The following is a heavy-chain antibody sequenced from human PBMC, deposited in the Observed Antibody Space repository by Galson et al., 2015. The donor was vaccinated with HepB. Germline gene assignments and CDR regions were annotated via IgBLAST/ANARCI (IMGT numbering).Heavy chain of an antibody. V-gene: IGHV3-30-3*01. Sequence: SLRLSCAASGFTFSTYAMHWVRQAPGKGLEWVAVISYGGSNRYFADSVKGRFTISRDNSKNTLYLQMNSLRAEDTAVYYCAKDYGDLRQLVPEADAFDIWGQGTMVTVSS. D-gene: IGHD6-6*01. CDR2: ISYGGSNR. CDR1: GFTFSTYA. CDR3: AKDYGDLRQLVPEADAFDI. J-gene: IGHJ3*02.